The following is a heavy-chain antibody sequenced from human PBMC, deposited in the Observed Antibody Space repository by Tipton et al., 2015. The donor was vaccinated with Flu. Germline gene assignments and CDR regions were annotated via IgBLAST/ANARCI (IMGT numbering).Heavy chain of an antibody. Sequence: LRLSCTVSGGSFSSYYWSWIRQPAGKGLEWIGRISTSGDTNYNPSLKSRVTMSVDTSKNQFSLKLSSVTAADTAVYYCARYYYGSGSYYPRNFDYWGQGTLVTVSS. V-gene: IGHV4-4*07. CDR1: GGSFSSYY. D-gene: IGHD3-10*01. J-gene: IGHJ4*02. CDR2: ISTSGDT. CDR3: ARYYYGSGSYYPRNFDY.